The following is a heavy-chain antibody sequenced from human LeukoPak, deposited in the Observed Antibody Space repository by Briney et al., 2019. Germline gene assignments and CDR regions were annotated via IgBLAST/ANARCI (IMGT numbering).Heavy chain of an antibody. V-gene: IGHV3-53*01. CDR3: ARYNWNIDAFDI. CDR1: GFTVSATK. Sequence: PGGSWNLSGAPSGFTVSATKMTWFRQAPGRGLEWVSVIYSGGSTYYADSVKGRFTISRDNSKNTLYLQMNSLRAEDTAVYYCARYNWNIDAFDIWGQGTMVTVSS. J-gene: IGHJ3*02. CDR2: IYSGGST. D-gene: IGHD1/OR15-1a*01.